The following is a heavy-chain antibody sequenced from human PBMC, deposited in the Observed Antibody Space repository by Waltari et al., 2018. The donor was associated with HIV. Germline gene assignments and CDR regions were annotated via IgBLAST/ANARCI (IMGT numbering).Heavy chain of an antibody. CDR1: GFSLSTSGMR. CDR3: AREGVIFGGYYYYGMDV. Sequence: QVTLKESGPALVKPTQTLTLTCTFSGFSLSTSGMRVSWIRQPPGKALEWLARIDWDDDKFYSTSLKTRLTISKDTSKNQVVLTMTNMDPVDTATYYCAREGVIFGGYYYYGMDVWGQGTTVTVSS. V-gene: IGHV2-70*04. D-gene: IGHD3-3*01. CDR2: IDWDDDK. J-gene: IGHJ6*02.